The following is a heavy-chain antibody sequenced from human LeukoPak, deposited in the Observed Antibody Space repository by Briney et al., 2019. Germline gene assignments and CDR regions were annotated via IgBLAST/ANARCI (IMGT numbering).Heavy chain of an antibody. CDR3: AKDGLLRYFDWPRSMDS. V-gene: IGHV3-23*01. D-gene: IGHD3-9*01. Sequence: PGGSLRLSCAASGFAFSTYCMTWVRQAPGKGLEWVSAISGSGGSTYYADSVKGRFTISRDNSKNTLYLQMNSLRAEDTAVYYCAKDGLLRYFDWPRSMDSWGQGTLVTVSS. CDR2: ISGSGGST. CDR1: GFAFSTYC. J-gene: IGHJ4*02.